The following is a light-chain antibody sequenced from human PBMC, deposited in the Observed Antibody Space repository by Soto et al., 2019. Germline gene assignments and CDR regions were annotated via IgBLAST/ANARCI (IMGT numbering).Light chain of an antibody. CDR1: SGHSSYA. J-gene: IGLJ2*01. CDR3: QTWGTGIVV. CDR2: LNSDGSH. Sequence: QLVLTQSPSASASLGASVKLTCTLSSGHSSYAIAWHQQQPEKGPRYLMKLNSDGSHSKGDGIPDRFSGSSSGAERYLTTSSLQSEDEADYYCQTWGTGIVVFGGGTTLTVL. V-gene: IGLV4-69*01.